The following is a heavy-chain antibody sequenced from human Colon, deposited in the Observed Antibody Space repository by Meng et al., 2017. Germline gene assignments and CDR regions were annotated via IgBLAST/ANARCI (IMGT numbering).Heavy chain of an antibody. CDR1: GYTFTGYY. D-gene: IGHD3-3*01. V-gene: IGHV1-2*06. CDR2: IHPNTGAT. Sequence: QMQLVQSGAEVKKSGSSVKVSCKTSGYTFTGYYMQWVRQAPGQGLEWLGRIHPNTGATNYAQKFQDRVTMTRDTSISTVYMELNTLTSDDTAVYYCARDGSYGLDLDFWGQGTLVTASS. J-gene: IGHJ4*02. CDR3: ARDGSYGLDLDF.